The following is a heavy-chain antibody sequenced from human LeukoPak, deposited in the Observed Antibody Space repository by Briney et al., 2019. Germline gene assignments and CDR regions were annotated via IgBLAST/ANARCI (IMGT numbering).Heavy chain of an antibody. D-gene: IGHD1-26*01. Sequence: ASVKVSCKASGYTFISYGISWVRQAPGQGLEWMGWISAYNGNTNYAQKFQGRVTMTTDTSTSTAYMELRSLRSDDTAMYDCAIIVSGSYSSSFVDYWGQGTLVTVSS. V-gene: IGHV1-18*01. CDR3: AIIVSGSYSSSFVDY. J-gene: IGHJ4*02. CDR1: GYTFISYG. CDR2: ISAYNGNT.